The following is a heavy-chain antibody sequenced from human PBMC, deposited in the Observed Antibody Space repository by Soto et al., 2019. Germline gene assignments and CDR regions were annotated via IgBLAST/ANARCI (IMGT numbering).Heavy chain of an antibody. J-gene: IGHJ6*02. CDR2: ISSSGSTI. CDR1: GFTFSDYY. V-gene: IGHV3-11*01. CDR3: ARHMSGYYYYGMDV. D-gene: IGHD3-3*01. Sequence: GGSLRLSCAASGFTFSDYYMSWIRQAPGKGLAWVSYISSSGSTIYYADSVKGRFTISRDNAKNSLYRQMNSLRAADTAVYYCARHMSGYYYYGMDVWGQGTTVTVSS.